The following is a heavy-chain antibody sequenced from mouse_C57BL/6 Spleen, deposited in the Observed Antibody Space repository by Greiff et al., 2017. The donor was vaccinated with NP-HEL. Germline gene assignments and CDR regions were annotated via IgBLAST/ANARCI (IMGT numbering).Heavy chain of an antibody. J-gene: IGHJ2*01. Sequence: QVQLQQSGAELVRPGTSVKVSCKASGYSFTNYLIEWVKQRPGQGLEWIGVINPGSGGTNYNEKFKGKATLTADKSSSTAYMQLSSLTSEDSAVYVCERGGISYYGTDYMDYWGQGTTLTVSS. CDR1: GYSFTNYL. CDR2: INPGSGGT. CDR3: ERGGISYYGTDYMDY. V-gene: IGHV1-54*01. D-gene: IGHD1-1*01.